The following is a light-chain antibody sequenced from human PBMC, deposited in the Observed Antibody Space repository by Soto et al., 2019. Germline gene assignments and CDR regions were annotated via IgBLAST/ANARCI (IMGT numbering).Light chain of an antibody. CDR2: QTS. CDR1: QYINTR. CDR3: HQRQSWPRT. V-gene: IGKV3-11*01. J-gene: IGKJ1*01. Sequence: IVLTHSPATLSSFACYRFTLSSRASQYINTRLAWYQHRPGQAPRLLIYQTSLRAAGIPARFSASGSGTDFTLTISDVQPEDFALYYCHQRQSWPRTFGQGTKVDIK.